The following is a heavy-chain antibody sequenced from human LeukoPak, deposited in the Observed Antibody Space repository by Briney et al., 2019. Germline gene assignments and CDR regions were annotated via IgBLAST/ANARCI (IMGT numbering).Heavy chain of an antibody. D-gene: IGHD1-26*01. CDR3: ASYSGSYSSDFDY. Sequence: ASVKVSCKASGYTFTGYYMHWVRQAPGQGLERMGWINPNSGGTNYAQKFQGRVTMTRDTSISTAYMELSRLRSDDTAVYYCASYSGSYSSDFDYWGQGALVTVSS. J-gene: IGHJ4*02. CDR2: INPNSGGT. CDR1: GYTFTGYY. V-gene: IGHV1-2*02.